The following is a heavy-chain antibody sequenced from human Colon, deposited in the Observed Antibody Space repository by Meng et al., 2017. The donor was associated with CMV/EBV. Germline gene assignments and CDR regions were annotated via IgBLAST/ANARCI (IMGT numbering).Heavy chain of an antibody. CDR1: GGTFSTYA. CDR2: IIPILGTT. D-gene: IGHD3-22*01. J-gene: IGHJ5*02. V-gene: IGHV1-69*04. CDR3: ARSGHYDDGSGNHLFDP. Sequence: SVKVSCKTSGGTFSTYALNWVRQAPGQGREWIGRIIPILGTTDYARKFQGRVTITADKSTTTAYMELNSLVSEDTAIYYCARSGHYDDGSGNHLFDPWGQGTLVTVSS.